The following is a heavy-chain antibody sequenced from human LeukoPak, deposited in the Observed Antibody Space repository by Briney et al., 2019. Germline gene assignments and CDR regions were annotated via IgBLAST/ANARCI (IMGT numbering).Heavy chain of an antibody. D-gene: IGHD3-22*01. CDR1: GDSVSSNSAA. Sequence: SQTLSLTCAISGDSVSSNSAAWSWIRQSPSRGLEWLGRTYYRSKWYNDYAISVKSRITINPDTSKNQISLHLNSVTPEDTAVYYCAAYYYDSDSNYYTKDYWGQGTLVTVSS. CDR3: AAYYYDSDSNYYTKDY. J-gene: IGHJ4*02. V-gene: IGHV6-1*01. CDR2: TYYRSKWYN.